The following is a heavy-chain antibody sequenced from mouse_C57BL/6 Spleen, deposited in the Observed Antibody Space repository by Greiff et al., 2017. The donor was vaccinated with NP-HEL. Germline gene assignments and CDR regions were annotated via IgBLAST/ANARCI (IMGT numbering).Heavy chain of an antibody. CDR3: ARGHYSNRNFDV. CDR2: INPNNGGT. CDR1: GYTFTDYN. J-gene: IGHJ1*03. D-gene: IGHD2-5*01. Sequence: EVKLQQSGPELVKPGASVKIPCKASGYTFTDYNMDWVKQSHGKSLEWIGDINPNNGGTIYNQKFKGKATLTVDKSSSTAYMELRSLTSEDTAVYYCARGHYSNRNFDVWGTGTTVTVSS. V-gene: IGHV1-18*01.